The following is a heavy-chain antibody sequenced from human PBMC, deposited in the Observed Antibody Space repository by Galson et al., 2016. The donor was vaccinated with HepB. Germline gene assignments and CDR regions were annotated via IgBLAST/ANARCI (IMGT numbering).Heavy chain of an antibody. J-gene: IGHJ4*01. Sequence: SLRLSCAASGFTFSSYWMNWVRQAPGKGLEWVANIKQDGSEKYYVDSVKGRFTISRDNAKNSLYLQMDSLRDDDTAVYYCARKSPFGPFDYWGHGTLVSVSS. CDR3: ARKSPFGPFDY. CDR1: GFTFSSYW. CDR2: IKQDGSEK. D-gene: IGHD2/OR15-2a*01. V-gene: IGHV3-7*02.